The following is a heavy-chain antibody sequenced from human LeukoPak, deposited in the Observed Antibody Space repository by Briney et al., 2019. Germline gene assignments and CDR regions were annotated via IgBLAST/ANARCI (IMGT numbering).Heavy chain of an antibody. D-gene: IGHD3-10*01. CDR3: ARDYNC. Sequence: PGVSLRLSCAASGFTVSSIYMSWMRQAPGQGLEGGSYISPSDTIIYYEDHVKGRITIATDNGKEYLELKMNSPNAAATAFFYCARDYNCWGQGTLVTVSS. CDR1: GFTVSSIY. J-gene: IGHJ4*02. V-gene: IGHV3-11*04. CDR2: ISPSDTII.